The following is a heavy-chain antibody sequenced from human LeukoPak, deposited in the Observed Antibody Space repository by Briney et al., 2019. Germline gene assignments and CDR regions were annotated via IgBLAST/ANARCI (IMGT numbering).Heavy chain of an antibody. CDR2: SSGDGCNK. D-gene: IGHD4-17*01. V-gene: IGHV3-43*02. J-gene: IGHJ4*02. Sequence: PGGSLRLICAASGFTFDDYAMHWLRQVAGKGVDGVSLSSGDGCNKHYGDSVKGRFTISRDNSKNSLYLQMNSLKTEDSALYYCTKDYDYDDAYGASYLAGVFDSWGQGTLDTVSA. CDR1: GFTFDDYA. CDR3: TKDYDYDDAYGASYLAGVFDS.